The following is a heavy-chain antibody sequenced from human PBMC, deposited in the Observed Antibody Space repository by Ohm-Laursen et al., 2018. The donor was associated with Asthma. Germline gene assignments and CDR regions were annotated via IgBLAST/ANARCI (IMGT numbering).Heavy chain of an antibody. J-gene: IGHJ4*02. CDR1: GFTFSSYG. CDR2: IWYDESNK. V-gene: IGHV3-33*01. Sequence: SLRLSCTASGFTFSSYGMHWVRQAPGKGLEWVAVIWYDESNKYYADSVKGRFTISRDNSKNTLYLQMNSLRAADTAVYYCARGGTELVTSGGYYFDYWGQGTLVTVSS. D-gene: IGHD2-21*02. CDR3: ARGGTELVTSGGYYFDY.